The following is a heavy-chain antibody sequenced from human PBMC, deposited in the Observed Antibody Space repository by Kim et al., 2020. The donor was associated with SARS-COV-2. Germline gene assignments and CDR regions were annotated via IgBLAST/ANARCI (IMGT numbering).Heavy chain of an antibody. Sequence: ASVKVSCKASGYTFTSYGISWVRQAPGQGLEWMGWISAYNGNTNYAQKLQGRVTMTTDTSTSTAYMELRSLRSDDTAVYYCARSGVNAAAGARGSYYYGMDVWGQGTAAGVSS. D-gene: IGHD6-13*01. CDR1: GYTFTSYG. V-gene: IGHV1-18*04. J-gene: IGHJ6*02. CDR3: ARSGVNAAAGARGSYYYGMDV. CDR2: ISAYNGNT.